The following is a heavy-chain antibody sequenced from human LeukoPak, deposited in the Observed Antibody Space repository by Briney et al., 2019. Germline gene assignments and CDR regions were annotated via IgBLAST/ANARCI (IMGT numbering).Heavy chain of an antibody. J-gene: IGHJ5*02. CDR2: ISGSGGNI. CDR1: GFTFSSYA. Sequence: GGSLRLSCAASGFTFSSYAMSWVRQTPGKGLEWVSGISGSGGNIYYVDSVKGRFTISRDNPKNTLYLKMNSRRAEDTAVYYCAKEEWLLLGWFDPWGQGTLVTVSS. D-gene: IGHD3-22*01. CDR3: AKEEWLLLGWFDP. V-gene: IGHV3-23*01.